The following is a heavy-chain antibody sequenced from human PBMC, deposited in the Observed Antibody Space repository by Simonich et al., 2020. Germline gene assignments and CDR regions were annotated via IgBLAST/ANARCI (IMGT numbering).Heavy chain of an antibody. CDR1: GYTFTSYG. CDR2: ISANNVNT. D-gene: IGHD1-1*01. V-gene: IGHV1-18*01. J-gene: IGHJ3*02. Sequence: QVQLVQSGAEVKKPGASVKVSCKASGYTFTSYGISWVRQAPGQGLEWMGWISANNVNTNDAQQPQGRDTMTTDTSTSTAYMELRSLRSDDPAVYYCARSTTGTTAFDIWGQGTMVTVSS. CDR3: ARSTTGTTAFDI.